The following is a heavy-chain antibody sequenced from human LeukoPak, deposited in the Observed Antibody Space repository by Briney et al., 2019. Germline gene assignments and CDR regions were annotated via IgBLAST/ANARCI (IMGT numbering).Heavy chain of an antibody. D-gene: IGHD3-10*01. J-gene: IGHJ4*02. V-gene: IGHV4-4*07. CDR3: ARGYYYGSGSYRKLYYFDY. CDR1: GGSISSYY. CDR2: IYTSGST. Sequence: SETLSLTCTVSGGSISSYYWSWIRQPAGKGLEWIGRIYTSGSTNYNPSLKSRVTMSVDTSKNQFSLKLSSVTAADTAVYYCARGYYYGSGSYRKLYYFDYWGQGTLVTVSS.